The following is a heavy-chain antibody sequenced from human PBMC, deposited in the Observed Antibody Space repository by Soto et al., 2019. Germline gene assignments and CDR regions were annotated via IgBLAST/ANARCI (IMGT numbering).Heavy chain of an antibody. V-gene: IGHV3-21*01. D-gene: IGHD4-17*01. J-gene: IGHJ6*03. Sequence: EVQLVESGGGLVKPGGSLRLSCAASGFTFSSYNMNWVRQAPGKGLEWVSSLSSSSTYIYYADSVKGRFTISRYNAKNSLYLQKKSLRAEDTAVYYCAGGGINYSDDRSMDVWGKGTTVTVSS. CDR1: GFTFSSYN. CDR3: AGGGINYSDDRSMDV. CDR2: LSSSSTYI.